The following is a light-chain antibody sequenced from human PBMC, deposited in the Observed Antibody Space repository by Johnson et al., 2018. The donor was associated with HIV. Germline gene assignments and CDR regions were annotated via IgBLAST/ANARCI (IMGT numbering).Light chain of an antibody. CDR2: DNN. J-gene: IGLJ1*01. V-gene: IGLV1-51*01. Sequence: QSVLTQPPSVSAAPGQKVTISCSGSSSNIGNNYVSWYQHLPGTAPKLLIYDNNKRPSGIPDRFSGSQSGTSATLGITGLQTGDEADYYCGTWDSSLSAGIYVFGTGTKVTVL. CDR3: GTWDSSLSAGIYV. CDR1: SSNIGNNY.